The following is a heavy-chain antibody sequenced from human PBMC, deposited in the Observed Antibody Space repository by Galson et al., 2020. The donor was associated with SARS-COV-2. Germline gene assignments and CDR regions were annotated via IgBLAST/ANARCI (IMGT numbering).Heavy chain of an antibody. J-gene: IGHJ3*01. CDR3: ARGRGLELLDQGVFDL. CDR2: ISADNGRT. V-gene: IGHV1-18*01. Sequence: ASVKVSCKASGYTFTNFGISWVRQAPGQGLEWMGWISADNGRTNFAQRLQGRVSMTTDTSTSTAYMDMRSLRSDDTAVYYCARGRGLELLDQGVFDLWGQGTMVTVSS. CDR1: GYTFTNFG. D-gene: IGHD1-7*01.